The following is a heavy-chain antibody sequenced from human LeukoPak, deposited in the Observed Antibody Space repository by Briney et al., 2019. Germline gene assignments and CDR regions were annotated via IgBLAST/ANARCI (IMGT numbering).Heavy chain of an antibody. Sequence: SGESLKISCQVSGYIFIHYWIGWVRQMPGKGLESMGIIYPADSDTTYSPSFQGLVTISADKSISTVYLQWSSLKASDTAMYYCARQSRDGSKTRGYYFDYWGQGTLVTVSS. CDR1: GYIFIHYW. V-gene: IGHV5-51*01. CDR3: ARQSRDGSKTRGYYFDY. D-gene: IGHD3-10*01. CDR2: IYPADSDT. J-gene: IGHJ4*02.